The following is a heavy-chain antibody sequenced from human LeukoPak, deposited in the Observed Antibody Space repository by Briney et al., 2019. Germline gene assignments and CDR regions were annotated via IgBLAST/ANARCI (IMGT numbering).Heavy chain of an antibody. CDR1: GFTFSSYG. D-gene: IGHD3-3*01. V-gene: IGHV3-30*03. CDR2: ISYDGSNK. J-gene: IGHJ4*02. Sequence: GGSLRLSCAASGFTFSSYGMHWVRQAPGKGLEWVAVISYDGSNKYYADSVRGRFTISRDNSKNTLYLQMNSLRAEDTAVYYCARDPDTIFVGYFDYWGQGTLVTVSS. CDR3: ARDPDTIFVGYFDY.